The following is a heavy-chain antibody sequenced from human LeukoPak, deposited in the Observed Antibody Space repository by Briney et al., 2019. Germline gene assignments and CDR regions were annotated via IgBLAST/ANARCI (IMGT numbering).Heavy chain of an antibody. CDR1: GFTFSDYY. V-gene: IGHV3-11*01. CDR2: ISSSGSTI. Sequence: KAGGSLRLSCAASGFTFSDYYMSWIRQAPGKGLEWVSYISSSGSTIYYADSVKGRFTISRDNAKNSLYLQMNSLRAEDTAVYYCVRDHGAVWEPGDYWGQGTLVTVSS. D-gene: IGHD3-16*01. J-gene: IGHJ4*02. CDR3: VRDHGAVWEPGDY.